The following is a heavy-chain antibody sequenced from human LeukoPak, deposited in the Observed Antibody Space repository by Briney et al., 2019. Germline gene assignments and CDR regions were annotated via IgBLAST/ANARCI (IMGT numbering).Heavy chain of an antibody. CDR2: IWYDGSKK. V-gene: IGHV3-33*01. J-gene: IGHJ4*02. CDR1: GFSFSDYG. D-gene: IGHD6-13*01. CDR3: VRGRTSGSSWPFDY. Sequence: GGSLRLSCGVSGFSFSDYGMHWVRQAPGKGLDWVAVIWYDGSKKYYADSVKGRFTISRDNAKNSLSLQMNSLRAEDTAVYYCVRGRTSGSSWPFDYWGQGTLVTVSS.